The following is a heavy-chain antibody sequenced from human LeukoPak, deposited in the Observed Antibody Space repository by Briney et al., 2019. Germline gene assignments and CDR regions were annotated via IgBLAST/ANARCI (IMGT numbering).Heavy chain of an antibody. D-gene: IGHD6-19*01. Sequence: GSLRLSCAASGFTFSSYGMHWVRQAPGKGLEWVAVISYDGSNKYYADSVKGRFTISRDNSKNTLYLQMNSLRAEDTAVYYCEKAHSSGWYSSDYWGQGTLVTVSS. J-gene: IGHJ4*02. CDR2: ISYDGSNK. CDR1: GFTFSSYG. CDR3: EKAHSSGWYSSDY. V-gene: IGHV3-30*18.